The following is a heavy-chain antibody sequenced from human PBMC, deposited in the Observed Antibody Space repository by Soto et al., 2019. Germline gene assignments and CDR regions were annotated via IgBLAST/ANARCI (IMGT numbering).Heavy chain of an antibody. D-gene: IGHD6-19*01. J-gene: IGHJ6*02. Sequence: GASVKVSCKASGYTFTDDYMHWVRQAPGQGLEWMGWINPNSGGTNYAQKFQGRVTMTRDTSISTAYMELNRLRSDDTAVYYCARDQSPSSGWPGMDVWGQGTTVTVSS. CDR2: INPNSGGT. CDR1: GYTFTDDY. V-gene: IGHV1-2*02. CDR3: ARDQSPSSGWPGMDV.